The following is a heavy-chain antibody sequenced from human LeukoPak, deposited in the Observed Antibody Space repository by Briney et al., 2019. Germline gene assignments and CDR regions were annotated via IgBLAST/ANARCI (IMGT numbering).Heavy chain of an antibody. Sequence: GASVKVSCKASGYSFTGYFIHWVRQAPGQGLEWMGCIDPNSGDTKYAQKFQGRVSMPRDTSTRTAYMELSRLRSDDTAVYFCASGIQLCWGQGTLVTVSS. CDR3: ASGIQLC. CDR1: GYSFTGYF. V-gene: IGHV1-2*02. J-gene: IGHJ4*02. D-gene: IGHD5-18*01. CDR2: IDPNSGDT.